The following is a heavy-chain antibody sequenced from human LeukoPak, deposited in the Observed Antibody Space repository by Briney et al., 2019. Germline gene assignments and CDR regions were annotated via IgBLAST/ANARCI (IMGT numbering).Heavy chain of an antibody. CDR1: GGSISSYY. D-gene: IGHD6-13*01. J-gene: IGHJ6*02. CDR2: IYTSGST. Sequence: SETLSLTCTVSGGSISSYYWSWIRQPAGKGLEWIGRIYTSGSTNYNPSLKSRVTMSVDTSKNQFSLKLSSVTAADTAVYYCARGRQIAAAGYYYGMDVWGQGTMVTVSS. CDR3: ARGRQIAAAGYYYGMDV. V-gene: IGHV4-4*07.